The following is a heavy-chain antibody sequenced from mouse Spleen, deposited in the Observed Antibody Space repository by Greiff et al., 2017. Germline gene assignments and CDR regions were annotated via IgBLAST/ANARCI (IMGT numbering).Heavy chain of an antibody. D-gene: IGHD4-1*01. Sequence: QVQLKESGAELVRPGASVKLSCKASGYTFTDYYINWVKHRPGQGLEWIARIYPGSGNTYYNEKFKGKATLTAEKSSSTAYMQLSSLTSEDSAVYFCARERGSNWPFDYWGQGTTLTVSS. CDR3: ARERGSNWPFDY. J-gene: IGHJ2*01. V-gene: IGHV1-76*01. CDR2: IYPGSGNT. CDR1: GYTFTDYY.